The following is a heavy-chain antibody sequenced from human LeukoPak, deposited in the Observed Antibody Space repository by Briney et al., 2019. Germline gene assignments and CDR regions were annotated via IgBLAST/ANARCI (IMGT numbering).Heavy chain of an antibody. V-gene: IGHV4-34*01. CDR2: INHSGST. D-gene: IGHD1-26*01. J-gene: IGHJ4*02. CDR1: GGSFSGYY. CDR3: ARWHNLVYSGSYYDY. Sequence: SETLSLTRAVYGGSFSGYYWSWIRQPPGKGLEWIGEINHSGSTNYNPSLKSRVTISVDTSKNQFSLKLSSVTAADTAVYYCARWHNLVYSGSYYDYWGQGTLVTVSS.